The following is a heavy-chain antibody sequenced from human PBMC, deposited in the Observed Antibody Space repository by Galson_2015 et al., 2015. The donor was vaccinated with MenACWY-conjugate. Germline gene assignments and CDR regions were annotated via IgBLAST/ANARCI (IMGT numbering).Heavy chain of an antibody. V-gene: IGHV4-39*01. CDR2: IYYSGSS. Sequence: SETLSLTCTVSGGSISSTTYFWGWIRQPPGKGLDWIGSIYYSGSSYYNPSLKSRVTISVDTSKNQFSLKLSSVTAADTAVYYCARHGRGIAAAGNGRFDYWGQGILVTVSS. CDR3: ARHGRGIAAAGNGRFDY. D-gene: IGHD6-13*01. CDR1: GGSISSTTYF. J-gene: IGHJ4*02.